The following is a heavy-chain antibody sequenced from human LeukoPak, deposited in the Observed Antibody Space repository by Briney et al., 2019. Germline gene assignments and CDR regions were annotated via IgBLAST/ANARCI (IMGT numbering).Heavy chain of an antibody. CDR3: ARGHLTTIFDY. D-gene: IGHD1-14*01. CDR1: GFTYSSYR. Sequence: GGSLTLSCAATGFTYSSYRRHSLRQVPGKGLVWVSRLNSDGGITTYADSVKGRFTISRDNAKNTLYLQMNSLRAEDTALYYCARGHLTTIFDYWGQGALVTVSS. V-gene: IGHV3-74*01. J-gene: IGHJ4*02. CDR2: LNSDGGIT.